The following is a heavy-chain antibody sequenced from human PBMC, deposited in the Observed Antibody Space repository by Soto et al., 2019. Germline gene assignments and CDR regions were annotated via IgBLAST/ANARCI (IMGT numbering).Heavy chain of an antibody. J-gene: IGHJ6*02. CDR1: GGSISSSSYY. Sequence: SQTLSLTCTVSGGSISSSSYYWGWIRQPPGKGLEWIGNVYYGGSTYYNPSLKSRVTISVETSKSQFSLKLSSVTAADTAVYYCAGGDYYHSSGYYFYYYTMDVWGQGATVTVSS. D-gene: IGHD3-22*01. CDR3: AGGDYYHSSGYYFYYYTMDV. V-gene: IGHV4-39*01. CDR2: VYYGGST.